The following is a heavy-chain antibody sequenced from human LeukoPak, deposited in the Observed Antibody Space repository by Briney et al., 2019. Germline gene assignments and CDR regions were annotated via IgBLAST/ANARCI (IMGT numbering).Heavy chain of an antibody. CDR1: GGSFSGYY. CDR3: ARDIQYSSSHYFDY. D-gene: IGHD6-6*01. CDR2: INHSGST. J-gene: IGHJ4*02. Sequence: SETLSLTCAVYGGSFSGYYWSWIRQSPEKGLEWIGEINHSGSTNYNPSLKSRVTISVDTSKNQFSLKLSSVTAADTAVYYCARDIQYSSSHYFDYWGQGTLVTVSS. V-gene: IGHV4-34*01.